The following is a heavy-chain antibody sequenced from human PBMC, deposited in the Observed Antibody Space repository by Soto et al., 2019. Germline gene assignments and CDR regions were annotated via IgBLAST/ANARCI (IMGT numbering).Heavy chain of an antibody. V-gene: IGHV4-30-4*01. CDR2: IYYSGST. D-gene: IGHD3-22*01. J-gene: IGHJ4*02. CDR1: GGSISSGDYY. CDR3: AKGSSGYYYYFDY. Sequence: PSETLSLTCTVSGGSISSGDYYWSWIRQPPGKGLEWIGYIYYSGSTYYNPSLKSRVTISVDTSKNQFSLKLSSVTAADTAVYYCAKGSSGYYYYFDYWGQGTLVTVFS.